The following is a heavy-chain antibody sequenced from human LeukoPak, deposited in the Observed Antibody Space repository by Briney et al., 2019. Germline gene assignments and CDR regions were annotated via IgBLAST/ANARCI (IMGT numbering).Heavy chain of an antibody. CDR2: ISASGGTT. D-gene: IGHD6-13*01. CDR1: GFSLNNYA. CDR3: AKASSSWYSDFDY. Sequence: GVSVKLSCAASGFSLNNYAMNWARQATGKGLEWVSAISASGGTTYNSDSVKGRFTISRDSAENTLYLQINSLRAEDSAVYYCAKASSSWYSDFDYWGQGTLVTVSS. V-gene: IGHV3-23*01. J-gene: IGHJ4*02.